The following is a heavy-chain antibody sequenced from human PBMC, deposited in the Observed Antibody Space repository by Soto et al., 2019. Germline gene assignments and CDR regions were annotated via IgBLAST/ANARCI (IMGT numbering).Heavy chain of an antibody. J-gene: IGHJ6*02. CDR3: ARDNVDIVATVYYYYYGMDV. CDR1: GDSVSSNSAA. Sequence: SPTLSLTCAISGDSVSSNSAAWNWIRQSPSRGLEWLGRTYYRSKWYNDYAVSVKSRITINPDTSKNQFSLQLNSVTPEDTAVYYCARDNVDIVATVYYYYYGMDVWGQGTTVTVSS. CDR2: TYYRSKWYN. D-gene: IGHD5-12*01. V-gene: IGHV6-1*01.